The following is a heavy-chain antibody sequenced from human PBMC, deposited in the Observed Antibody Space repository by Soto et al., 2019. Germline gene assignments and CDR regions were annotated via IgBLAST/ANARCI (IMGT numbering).Heavy chain of an antibody. CDR3: ARDSLLAGRGVFDY. Sequence: SETLSLTCAASVGSMSSSNWWSWVRQPPGKGLEWIGEIYHSGSTNYNPSLKSRVTISVDKSKNQFSLKLSSVTAADTAVYYCARDSLLAGRGVFDYWGQGTLVTVS. D-gene: IGHD2-21*01. J-gene: IGHJ4*02. CDR2: IYHSGST. V-gene: IGHV4-4*02. CDR1: VGSMSSSNW.